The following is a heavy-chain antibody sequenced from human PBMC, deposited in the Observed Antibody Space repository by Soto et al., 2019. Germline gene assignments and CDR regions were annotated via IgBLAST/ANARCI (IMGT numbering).Heavy chain of an antibody. CDR1: GFSLTDTRMG. CDR3: ARALFYSDSDGYYFEFDY. J-gene: IGHJ4*02. V-gene: IGHV2-26*01. CDR2: IISNDDK. Sequence: PTLVNPTYTLTLTCSVSGFSLTDTRMGVSWIRQAPGKALEWLAHIISNDDKSYSTSLKSRLTISKDTSKSQVVLRMTNMDPVDTGRYYCARALFYSDSDGYYFEFDYWGPGTLVTVSS. D-gene: IGHD3-22*01.